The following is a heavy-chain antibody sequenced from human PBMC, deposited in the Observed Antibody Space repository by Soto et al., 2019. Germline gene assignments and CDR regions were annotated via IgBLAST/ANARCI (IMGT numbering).Heavy chain of an antibody. CDR2: IYYSGST. CDR3: ARAGCSGGSCYSAVKV. CDR1: GGSISSGGYY. D-gene: IGHD2-15*01. V-gene: IGHV4-31*03. J-gene: IGHJ4*02. Sequence: QVQLQESGPGLVKPSQTLSLTCTVSGGSISSGGYYWSWIRQHPGKSLEWIGYIYYSGSTYYNPSLKSRVTISGEKSKNRFSLKLSSVTAADTAVYYGARAGCSGGSCYSAVKVWGQGTLVTVSS.